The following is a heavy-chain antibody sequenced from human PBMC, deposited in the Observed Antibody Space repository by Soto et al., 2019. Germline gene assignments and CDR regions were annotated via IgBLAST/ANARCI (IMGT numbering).Heavy chain of an antibody. Sequence: GGSLRLSCSASGFTISHYAMHWVRQAPGKGLEYVAAISINGGSSNGGSTYYADSVKGRFTISRDNSKNTLYLQMSTLRAEDTAVYYCVKGGRNKYWDWFDPWGRGTLVTVSS. J-gene: IGHJ5*02. D-gene: IGHD2-15*01. V-gene: IGHV3-64D*08. CDR1: GFTISHYA. CDR2: ISINGGSSNGGST. CDR3: VKGGRNKYWDWFDP.